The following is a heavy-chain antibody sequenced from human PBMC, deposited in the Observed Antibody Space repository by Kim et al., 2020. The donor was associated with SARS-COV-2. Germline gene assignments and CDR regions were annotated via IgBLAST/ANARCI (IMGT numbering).Heavy chain of an antibody. CDR1: GFTFTGYG. V-gene: IGHV3-30*18. CDR3: VKDREVQFNGWLGHY. Sequence: GGSLRLSCVGSGFTFTGYGVHWVRQAPGKGLEWVAVISFYGSKTDYRESVKGRFTISRDNSENTVYLQMSSLRVEDTAMYYCVKDREVQFNGWLGHYWGQGTLLSV. J-gene: IGHJ4*02. CDR2: ISFYGSKT. D-gene: IGHD3-10*01.